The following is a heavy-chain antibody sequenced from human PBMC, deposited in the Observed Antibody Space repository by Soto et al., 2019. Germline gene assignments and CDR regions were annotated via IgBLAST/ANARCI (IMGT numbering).Heavy chain of an antibody. CDR3: ARDRGPYSDFWSGYFDGDYYYGMDV. V-gene: IGHV3-21*01. CDR1: GFNFSTYG. CDR2: ISRSPSSI. J-gene: IGHJ6*02. D-gene: IGHD3-3*01. Sequence: GGSLRLSCVASGFNFSTYGMNWVRQAPGKGLQWISSISRSPSSIFYADSIKGRFTISRDNAKNSLYLQMNSLRAEDTAVYYCARDRGPYSDFWSGYFDGDYYYGMDVWGQGTTVTVSS.